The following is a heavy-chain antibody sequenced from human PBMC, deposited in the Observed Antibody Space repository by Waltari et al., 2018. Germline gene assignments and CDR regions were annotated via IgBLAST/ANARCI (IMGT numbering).Heavy chain of an antibody. CDR1: GGAMTSDKYY. J-gene: IGHJ5*02. CDR3: VRQVRTGYSSGWPDS. CDR2: ISYIGTP. D-gene: IGHD6-25*01. Sequence: QLQLHESGPGMVKPSETLSVTCTVSGGAMTSDKYYWGWIRQPPGKGLEWIASISYIGTPYDNPSLKSRVLKSVDTANNQFSLDLTSVTAADTAVYFCVRQVRTGYSSGWPDSWGQGALVTVSS. V-gene: IGHV4-39*01.